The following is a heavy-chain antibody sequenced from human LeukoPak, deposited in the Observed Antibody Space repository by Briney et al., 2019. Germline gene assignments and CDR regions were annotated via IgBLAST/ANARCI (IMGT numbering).Heavy chain of an antibody. Sequence: EASVKVSCKASGYTFTDYYMHWVRQDPGQGLECMGWINPNSGGTNYAQKFQGRVTMTRDTSISTAYMEVSSLRSDDTAVYYCATIPYGSGIIDYWGQGTLVTVSS. CDR1: GYTFTDYY. D-gene: IGHD3-10*01. V-gene: IGHV1-2*02. J-gene: IGHJ4*02. CDR2: INPNSGGT. CDR3: ATIPYGSGIIDY.